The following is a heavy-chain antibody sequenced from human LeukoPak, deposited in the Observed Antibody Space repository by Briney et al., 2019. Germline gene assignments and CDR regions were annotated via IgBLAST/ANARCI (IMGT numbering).Heavy chain of an antibody. D-gene: IGHD2-2*01. CDR1: GYSISSGYY. V-gene: IGHV4-38-2*01. CDR2: IYHSGST. Sequence: PSETLSLTCAVSGYSISSGYYWGWIRQPPGKGLEWIGSIYHSGSTYYNLSLKSRVTISVDTSKNQFSLKLSSVTAADTAVYYCARQNVVVPAAILGFDIWGQGTMVTVSS. CDR3: ARQNVVVPAAILGFDI. J-gene: IGHJ3*02.